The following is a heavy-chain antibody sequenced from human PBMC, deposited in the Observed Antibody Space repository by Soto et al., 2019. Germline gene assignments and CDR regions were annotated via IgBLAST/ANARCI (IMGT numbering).Heavy chain of an antibody. Sequence: PSETLSLTCIVSGESISSSSYYWSWIRQPPWKGLEWIGSIYYSGRTYYNPSFKCRVTISIDTWKNQFSLKLSSVTATDTAVYYCARQRTTVVTQAYFDHWGQGXLVTVYS. J-gene: IGHJ4*02. CDR1: GESISSSSYY. CDR2: IYYSGRT. D-gene: IGHD2-21*02. V-gene: IGHV4-39*01. CDR3: ARQRTTVVTQAYFDH.